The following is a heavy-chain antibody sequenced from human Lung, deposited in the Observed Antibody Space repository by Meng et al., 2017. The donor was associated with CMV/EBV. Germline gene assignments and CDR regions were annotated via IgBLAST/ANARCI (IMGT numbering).Heavy chain of an antibody. CDR1: SSGRNDYY. CDR3: ARGSWGYCGSTNCHNFDY. CDR2: IFYNGST. Sequence: SSGRNDYYWGWIRQPPGKGLEWIGSIFYNGSTYYNPSLKSRVTTSLDMSKNQFSLKLSSVTAADTAVYFCARGSWGYCGSTNCHNFDYWGQGTLVTVSS. J-gene: IGHJ4*02. D-gene: IGHD2-2*02. V-gene: IGHV4-39*07.